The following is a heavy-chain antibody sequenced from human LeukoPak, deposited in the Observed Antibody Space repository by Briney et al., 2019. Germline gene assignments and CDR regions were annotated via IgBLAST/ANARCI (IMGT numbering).Heavy chain of an antibody. CDR1: GGSINSAGDY. CDR2: IYYSGSS. V-gene: IGHV4-30-2*01. CDR3: ARWVPMGSSARFDL. Sequence: PSETLSLTCTVSGGSINSAGDYWSWVRQPPGKGLEWIGYIYYSGSSYYNPSLKSRVAISLDKSENQFSLKVTSVTAADTAVYYCARWVPMGSSARFDLWGLGTQVTVSS. J-gene: IGHJ4*02. D-gene: IGHD6-6*01.